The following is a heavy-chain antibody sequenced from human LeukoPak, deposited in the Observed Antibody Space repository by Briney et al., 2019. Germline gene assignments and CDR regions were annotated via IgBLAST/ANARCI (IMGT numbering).Heavy chain of an antibody. V-gene: IGHV4-61*05. J-gene: IGHJ4*02. CDR3: ARHVGGSYYQDY. Sequence: PSETLSLTCTVSGGSISSSSYYWGWIRQPPGKGLEWIGYIYYSGSTSYNPSLKSRVTISIDTSKSQFSLKLSSVTAADTAVYYCARHVGGSYYQDYWGQGTLVTVSS. CDR2: IYYSGST. CDR1: GGSISSSSYY. D-gene: IGHD1-26*01.